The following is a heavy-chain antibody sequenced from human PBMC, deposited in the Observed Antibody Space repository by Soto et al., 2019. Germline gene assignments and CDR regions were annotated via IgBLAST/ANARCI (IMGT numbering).Heavy chain of an antibody. J-gene: IGHJ6*03. D-gene: IGHD5-12*01. V-gene: IGHV1-2*04. CDR1: GDTFNDYY. CDR2: INPNGGVT. Sequence: QVQLVQSGAEVKRPGASVTVSCRSSGDTFNDYYIHWVRQAPGQGLGWMGWINPNGGVTKYAQKFQGWVSMTRDTSIRTVYMQLSRLRSDDTAAYYCARESGGATATLDYYYFYMDVWGTGTTVTVSS. CDR3: ARESGGATATLDYYYFYMDV.